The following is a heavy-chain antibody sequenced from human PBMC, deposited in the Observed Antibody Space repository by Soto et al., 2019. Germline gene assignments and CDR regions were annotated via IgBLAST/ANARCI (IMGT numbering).Heavy chain of an antibody. V-gene: IGHV4-39*01. CDR2: VYYNENT. CDR3: ARRERYYGSPGWFDP. J-gene: IGHJ5*01. CDR1: GASINNFAYY. Sequence: SETLSLTCSVSGASINNFAYYWGWIRQPPGKGLEWIGTVYYNENTYYNLSLKSRVAISVDTAKNQFSLNLRSVTAADTAIYFCARRERYYGSPGWFDPWGQGTLVTVSS. D-gene: IGHD3-10*01.